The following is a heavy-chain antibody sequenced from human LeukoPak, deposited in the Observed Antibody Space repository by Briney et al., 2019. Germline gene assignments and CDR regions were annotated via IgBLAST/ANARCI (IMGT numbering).Heavy chain of an antibody. D-gene: IGHD3-22*01. CDR1: GFTFSDYG. Sequence: GGSLRLSCAAAGFTFSDYGMNWVRQAPGKGLEWVSGVSGSGISTYYADSVKGRFTISRDNSKNTLYLQINSLRVEDTAVYYCAKSWNYYDSSGDDALDIWGQGTMVTVSS. V-gene: IGHV3-23*01. CDR3: AKSWNYYDSSGDDALDI. J-gene: IGHJ3*02. CDR2: VSGSGIST.